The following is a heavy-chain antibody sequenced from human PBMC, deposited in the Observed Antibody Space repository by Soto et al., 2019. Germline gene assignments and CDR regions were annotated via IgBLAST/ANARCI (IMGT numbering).Heavy chain of an antibody. CDR3: ASGTFNDISFDS. CDR1: GGSIDTGGFY. D-gene: IGHD2-21*01. Sequence: QVQLQESGPGLVKPSQTLTLTCSVSGGSIDTGGFYWSWARQLPGKGLQWIGYIYYTGAAYYNPALKSRVVISLDTSANQFSLSLTSLTAADMAVYYCASGTFNDISFDSWGQGRLVTVSS. J-gene: IGHJ4*02. CDR2: IYYTGAA. V-gene: IGHV4-31*03.